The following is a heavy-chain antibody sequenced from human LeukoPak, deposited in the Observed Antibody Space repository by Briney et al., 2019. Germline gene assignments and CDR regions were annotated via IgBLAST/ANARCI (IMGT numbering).Heavy chain of an antibody. CDR2: INPSGGST. D-gene: IGHD1-1*01. V-gene: IGHV1-46*01. J-gene: IGHJ3*02. CDR1: GYTFTSYY. Sequence: ASVTVSCKASGYTFTSYYMHWVRQAPGQGLEWMGIINPSGGSTSYAQKFQGRVTMTRDTSTSTVYMELSSLRSEDTAVYYCARGGTGTTTGHAFDIWGQGTMVTVSS. CDR3: ARGGTGTTTGHAFDI.